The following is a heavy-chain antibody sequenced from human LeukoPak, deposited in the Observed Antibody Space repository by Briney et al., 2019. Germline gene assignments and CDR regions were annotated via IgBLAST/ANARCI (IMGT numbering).Heavy chain of an antibody. V-gene: IGHV3-21*01. D-gene: IGHD3-10*01. CDR2: ISSSSSYI. J-gene: IGHJ4*02. CDR3: ARVRAPYGSGSYYDY. Sequence: GGSLRLSCAASGFTFSSYSMNWVRQAPGKGLEWVSSISSSSSYIYYADSVKGRFTISRDNAKNTLYLQMNSLRAEDTAVYYCARVRAPYGSGSYYDYWGQGTLVTVSS. CDR1: GFTFSSYS.